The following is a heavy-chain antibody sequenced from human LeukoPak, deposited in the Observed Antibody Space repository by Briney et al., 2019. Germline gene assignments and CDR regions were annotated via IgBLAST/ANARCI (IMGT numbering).Heavy chain of an antibody. CDR1: GFTFSSYS. CDR3: ARNPGYRYLDY. CDR2: IYYSGST. J-gene: IGHJ4*02. V-gene: IGHV4-59*08. D-gene: IGHD3-16*02. Sequence: GSLRLSCTASGFTFSSYSLNWVRQAPGKGLEWIGYIYYSGSTNYNPSLKSRVTISVDTPKNQFSLKLSSVTAADTAVYYCARNPGYRYLDYWGQGTLVTVSS.